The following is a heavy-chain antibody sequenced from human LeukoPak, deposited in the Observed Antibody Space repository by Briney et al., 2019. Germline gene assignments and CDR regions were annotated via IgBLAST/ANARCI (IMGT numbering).Heavy chain of an antibody. CDR2: ISGSGGST. CDR1: GFTFSSYA. J-gene: IGHJ4*02. D-gene: IGHD3-9*01. Sequence: GGSLGLSCAASGFTFSSYAMSWVRQAPGKGLEWVSAISGSGGSTYYADSVKGRFTISRDNSKNTLYLQMNSLRAEDTAVYYCAKDPTYYDILTGYFFPSFDYWGQGTLVTVSS. CDR3: AKDPTYYDILTGYFFPSFDY. V-gene: IGHV3-23*01.